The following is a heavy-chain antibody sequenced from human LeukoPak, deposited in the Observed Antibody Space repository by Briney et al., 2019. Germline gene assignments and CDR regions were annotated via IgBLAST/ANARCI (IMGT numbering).Heavy chain of an antibody. V-gene: IGHV4-4*02. CDR3: ARGGRVYSGYNDY. CDR2: ISHSGST. J-gene: IGHJ4*02. CDR1: GASISNRTW. D-gene: IGHD5-12*01. Sequence: PSGTLSLTCAVSGASISNRTWWSWVRQSSGRGLEWIGEISHSGSTNYNPSLKSRVTISVDTSKNQFSLKLSSVTAADTAVYYCARGGRVYSGYNDYWGQGTLVTVSS.